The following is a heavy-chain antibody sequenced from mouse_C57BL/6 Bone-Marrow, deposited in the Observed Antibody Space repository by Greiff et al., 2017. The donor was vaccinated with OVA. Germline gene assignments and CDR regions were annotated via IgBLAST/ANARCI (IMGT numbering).Heavy chain of an antibody. CDR2: ISSGSSTI. Sequence: EVKLMESGGGLVKPGGSLKLSCAASGFTFSDYGMHWVRQAPEKGLEWVAYISSGSSTIYYADTVKGRFTISRDNAKNTLFLQMTSLRSDETAMYYCARRYWYFDVWGTGTTVTVSS. CDR3: ARRYWYFDV. V-gene: IGHV5-17*01. J-gene: IGHJ1*03. CDR1: GFTFSDYG.